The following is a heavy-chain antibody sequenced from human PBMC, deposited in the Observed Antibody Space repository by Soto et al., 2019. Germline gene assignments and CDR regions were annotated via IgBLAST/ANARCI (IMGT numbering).Heavy chain of an antibody. J-gene: IGHJ6*02. CDR2: INQSRST. V-gene: IGHV4-34*01. CDR3: ARGGRRQLWLSSDYYGMDV. Sequence: SDTRSLTRAFYGGSYSGYNRSWQHQHPGKGLWWVGDINQSRSTNYNPSLKSRVTISVDTSKNQFSLRVSAVTAADTAVYYWARGGRRQLWLSSDYYGMDVWVQGTTV. D-gene: IGHD5-18*01. CDR1: GGSYSGYN.